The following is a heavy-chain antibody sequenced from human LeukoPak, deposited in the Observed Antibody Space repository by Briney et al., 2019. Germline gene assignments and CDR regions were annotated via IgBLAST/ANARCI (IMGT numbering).Heavy chain of an antibody. Sequence: SVKVSCKASGGTFSSYAISWVRQAPGQGLEWKGGIIPIFGTANYAQKFQGRVTITADESTSTAYMELSSLRSEDTAVYYCAYCSGGSCYSFITLDYWGQGTLVTVSS. CDR2: IIPIFGTA. J-gene: IGHJ4*02. CDR3: AYCSGGSCYSFITLDY. V-gene: IGHV1-69*13. CDR1: GGTFSSYA. D-gene: IGHD2-15*01.